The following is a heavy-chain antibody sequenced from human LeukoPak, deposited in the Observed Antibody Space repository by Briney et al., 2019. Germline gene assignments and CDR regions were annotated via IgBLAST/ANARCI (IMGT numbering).Heavy chain of an antibody. CDR2: INWNGGST. J-gene: IGHJ5*02. D-gene: IGHD6-13*01. Sequence: GGSLRLSCAAFGFIFDDYGMSWVRQAPGKGLEWVSGINWNGGSTGYADSVKGRFTISRDNAKNSLYLQMNSLRAEDTAVYYCARLARVASAGVWFDPWGQGTLVTVSS. V-gene: IGHV3-20*04. CDR3: ARLARVASAGVWFDP. CDR1: GFIFDDYG.